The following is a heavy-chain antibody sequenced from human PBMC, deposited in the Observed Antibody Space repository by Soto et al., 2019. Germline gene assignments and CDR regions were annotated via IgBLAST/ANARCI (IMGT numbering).Heavy chain of an antibody. J-gene: IGHJ6*02. CDR2: INPQTGGT. CDR3: ARERYQVISDGMDV. Sequence: ASVMVSCKASGYTFTGYYIHWVREAPGQGLEWMGWINPQTGGTSYAQKFQGRVTLSRDTSINTAYLELSRLTFDDAAVYFCARERYQVISDGMDVWGQGTTVTVSS. D-gene: IGHD2-2*01. CDR1: GYTFTGYY. V-gene: IGHV1-2*02.